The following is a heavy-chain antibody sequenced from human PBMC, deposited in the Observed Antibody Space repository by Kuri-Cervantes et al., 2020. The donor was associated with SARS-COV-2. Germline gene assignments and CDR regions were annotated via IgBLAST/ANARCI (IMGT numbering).Heavy chain of an antibody. CDR1: GGSFSGYY. V-gene: IGHV4-34*01. D-gene: IGHD2-15*01. Sequence: GSLRLSCAVYGGSFSGYYWSWIRQPPGKGLEWIGEINHSGSTNYNPSLKSRVTISVDTSKNQFSLKLSSVTAADTAVYYCAREVGGCSGGSCYSVLYGMDVWGQGTTVTVSS. J-gene: IGHJ6*02. CDR2: INHSGST. CDR3: AREVGGCSGGSCYSVLYGMDV.